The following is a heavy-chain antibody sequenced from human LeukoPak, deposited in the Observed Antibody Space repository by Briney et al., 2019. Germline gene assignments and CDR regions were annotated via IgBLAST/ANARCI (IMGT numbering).Heavy chain of an antibody. CDR3: ARGGTYYYLFDY. J-gene: IGHJ4*02. V-gene: IGHV3-11*01. CDR2: ISNGDTTI. D-gene: IGHD1-26*01. CDR1: GFSVGDYY. Sequence: GGSLRLSCAASGFSVGDYYMNWIRQAPGKGLEWVSYISNGDTTIYYADSLKGRFTISRDNAKNSLYLQMNGLRPEDTAVYYCARGGTYYYLFDYWGQGTLVTVSS.